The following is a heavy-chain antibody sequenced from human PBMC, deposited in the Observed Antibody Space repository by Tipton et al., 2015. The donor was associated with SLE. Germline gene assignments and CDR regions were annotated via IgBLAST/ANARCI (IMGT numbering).Heavy chain of an antibody. CDR2: IYTSGST. CDR3: ARENSSGWYADAFDI. D-gene: IGHD6-19*01. Sequence: TLSLTCTVSGGSISSYYWSWIRQPAGKGLEWIGRIYTSGSTNYNPSLKSRVTISVDTSKNQFSLKLSSVTAADTAVYYCARENSSGWYADAFDIWGQGTMVTVSS. J-gene: IGHJ3*02. V-gene: IGHV4-4*07. CDR1: GGSISSYY.